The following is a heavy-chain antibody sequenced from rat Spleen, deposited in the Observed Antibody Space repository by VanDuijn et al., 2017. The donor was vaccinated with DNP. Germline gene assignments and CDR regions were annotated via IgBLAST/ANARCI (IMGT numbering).Heavy chain of an antibody. Sequence: QVQLKESGPVLVQASETLSLTCTVSGFSLTNYGVIWVRQAPGKGLEWMGIIWGDGNTDYNSVLKSRLSINRDTSKSQVFLKMNRLQTDDTAIYYWNRESWGYVMDAWGQGASVTVSS. CDR3: NRESWGYVMDA. J-gene: IGHJ4*01. CDR2: IWGDGNT. D-gene: IGHD5-1*01. CDR1: GFSLTNYG. V-gene: IGHV2S75*01.